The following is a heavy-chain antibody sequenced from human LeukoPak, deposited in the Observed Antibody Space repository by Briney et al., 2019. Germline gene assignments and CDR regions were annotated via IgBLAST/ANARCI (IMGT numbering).Heavy chain of an antibody. V-gene: IGHV3-23*01. J-gene: IGHJ5*01. D-gene: IGHD3-22*01. CDR1: GFTFSSYA. CDR3: AKDRPNFHENSGHYYRRDGDS. Sequence: PGGSLRLSCAASGFTFSSYAMSWVRQAPGKGLEWVASMCGTAGCTFYPDSVKGRFTISRENSKNVLYLRMNSMTAEDTAIYYCAKDRPNFHENSGHYYRRDGDSWGQGTLVTVSS. CDR2: MCGTAGCT.